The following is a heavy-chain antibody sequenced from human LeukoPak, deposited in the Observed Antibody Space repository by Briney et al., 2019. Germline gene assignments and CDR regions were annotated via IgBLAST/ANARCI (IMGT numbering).Heavy chain of an antibody. CDR2: ISYDGSNK. D-gene: IGHD6-19*01. V-gene: IGHV3-30*03. CDR3: ARGGLGSGWPYYFDY. CDR1: GFTFSSYG. Sequence: GRSLRLSCAASGFTFSSYGMHWVRQAPGKGLEWVAVISYDGSNKYYADSVKGRFTISRDNSKNTLFLQMNSLRAEDTAVYYCARGGLGSGWPYYFDYWGQGTLVTVSS. J-gene: IGHJ4*02.